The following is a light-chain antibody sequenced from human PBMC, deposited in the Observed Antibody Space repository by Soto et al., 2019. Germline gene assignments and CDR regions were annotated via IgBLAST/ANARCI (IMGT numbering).Light chain of an antibody. CDR1: QSVTSW. J-gene: IGKJ1*01. Sequence: DIHMTQSPSTLSASVGDRVTITCRASQSVTSWLVWYQQKPGKAPKLLIYKASSLESGVPSRFSGSGSGTEFTLTISSLQPDDFATYYCQQYDGYPWTFGQGTKVEIK. CDR3: QQYDGYPWT. CDR2: KAS. V-gene: IGKV1-5*03.